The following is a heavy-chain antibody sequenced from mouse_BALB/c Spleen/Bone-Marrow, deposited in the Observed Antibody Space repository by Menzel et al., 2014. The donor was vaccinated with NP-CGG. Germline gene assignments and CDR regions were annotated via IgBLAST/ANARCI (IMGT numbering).Heavy chain of an antibody. CDR3: TRWVYYGSSYFDY. V-gene: IGHV14-1*02. J-gene: IGHJ2*01. CDR1: GFNIKDYY. D-gene: IGHD1-1*01. CDR2: IDPGNGNT. Sequence: VQLQQSGAEFVRPGALVKLSCNASGFNIKDYYMHWVKQRPEQGLEWIGWIDPGNGNTIYDPKFPGKASITADTSSNTAYLQLSSLTSEDTAVYYCTRWVYYGSSYFDYWGQGTTLTVSS.